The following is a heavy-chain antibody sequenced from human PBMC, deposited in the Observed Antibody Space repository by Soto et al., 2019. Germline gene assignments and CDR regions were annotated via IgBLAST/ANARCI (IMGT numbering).Heavy chain of an antibody. CDR2: ISSSRSYR. CDR3: ARVVDYYDPYYYYGMDV. V-gene: IGHV3-21*01. D-gene: IGHD3-22*01. J-gene: IGHJ6*01. Sequence: EVPLVESGGGLVKPGGSLRLACAAYGFTFSTYTMSWVRQATGKGLECVSSISSSRSYRYYTDSVTGRFTISRDNAKNSLYLQITSLRAEYTAVYYCARVVDYYDPYYYYGMDVWGQGATVTVSS. CDR1: GFTFSTYT.